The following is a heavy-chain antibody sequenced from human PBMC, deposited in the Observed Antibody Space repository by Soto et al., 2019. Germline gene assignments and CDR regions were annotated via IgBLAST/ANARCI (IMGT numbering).Heavy chain of an antibody. CDR2: VSAYNGNT. Sequence: ASVKVSCKASGYTFTSYGISWVRQAPGQGLEWMGWVSAYNGNTNYAQKLQGRVNMTTDTSTSTAYMELRSLRFDDTAVYDCARVSEYYFDYWGQGTLVTVSS. D-gene: IGHD3-10*01. CDR3: ARVSEYYFDY. CDR1: GYTFTSYG. V-gene: IGHV1-18*01. J-gene: IGHJ4*02.